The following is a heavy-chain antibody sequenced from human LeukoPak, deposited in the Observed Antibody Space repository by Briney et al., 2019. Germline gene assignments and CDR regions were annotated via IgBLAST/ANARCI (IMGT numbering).Heavy chain of an antibody. D-gene: IGHD4-17*01. V-gene: IGHV3-38-3*01. CDR2: ISGGST. Sequence: GGSLRLSCAASGFTVSSNEMSWVRQAPGKGLEWVSSISGGSTYYADSRKGRFTISRDNSKNTLYLQMNSLRAEDTAVYYCAKDGTVTTSAFFDYWGQGTLVTVSS. J-gene: IGHJ4*02. CDR3: AKDGTVTTSAFFDY. CDR1: GFTVSSNE.